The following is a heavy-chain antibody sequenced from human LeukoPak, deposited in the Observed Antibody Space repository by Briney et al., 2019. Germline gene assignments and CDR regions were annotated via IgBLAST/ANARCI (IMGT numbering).Heavy chain of an antibody. Sequence: SETLSLTCGVSGGSIDITNYWSWVRQAPGKGLEWIGEISHDGTTNYRPSLRSRVAMSFDRANNQSSLSLTSVTAADTAVYYCTRENRPFCPFAFWGQGVLVTVSS. CDR2: ISHDGTT. CDR3: TRENRPFCPFAF. J-gene: IGHJ4*02. V-gene: IGHV4-4*02. D-gene: IGHD2/OR15-2a*01. CDR1: GGSIDITNY.